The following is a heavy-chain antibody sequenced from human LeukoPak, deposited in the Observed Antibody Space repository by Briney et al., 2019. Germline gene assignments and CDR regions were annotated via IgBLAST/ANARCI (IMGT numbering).Heavy chain of an antibody. V-gene: IGHV3-30*02. CDR3: AKGASSGWYFDY. J-gene: IGHJ4*02. CDR1: GFTSSSYG. D-gene: IGHD6-19*01. CDR2: IRYDGSNK. Sequence: PGASMRLCSASSGFTSSSYGMHLVRQARDRGLGLVAFIRYDGSNKYYAYFVKGRFTTSSNNFNNTLYLQINRQRSDDTVVYYRAKGASSGWYFDYWGQRTLVTVSS.